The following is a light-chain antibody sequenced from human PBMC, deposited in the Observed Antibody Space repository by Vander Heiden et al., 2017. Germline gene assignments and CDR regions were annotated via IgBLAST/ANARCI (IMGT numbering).Light chain of an antibody. Sequence: DIQMTQSPSSLSASVGDRVTITCRASQSISRYLNWYQQKPGKAPKLLIYAASNLQSGVPSRFSGSGSGTDFTLTISSLQPEDFATYFCQQSYSTPGFTFGHGTKVDIK. CDR2: AAS. CDR3: QQSYSTPGFT. J-gene: IGKJ3*01. V-gene: IGKV1-39*01. CDR1: QSISRY.